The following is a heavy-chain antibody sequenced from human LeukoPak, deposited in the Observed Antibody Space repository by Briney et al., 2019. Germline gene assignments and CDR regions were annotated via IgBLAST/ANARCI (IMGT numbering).Heavy chain of an antibody. CDR3: ARRPAAAATNWFDP. CDR2: IYTSGST. CDR1: GDSISSFY. J-gene: IGHJ5*02. Sequence: SETLSLTCTVSGDSISSFYWSWIRQPAGKGVEWIGRIYTSGSTNYNPSLKSRVTMSVDTSKNQFSLKLSSVTAADTAVYYCARRPAAAATNWFDPWGQGTLVTVSS. V-gene: IGHV4-4*07. D-gene: IGHD6-13*01.